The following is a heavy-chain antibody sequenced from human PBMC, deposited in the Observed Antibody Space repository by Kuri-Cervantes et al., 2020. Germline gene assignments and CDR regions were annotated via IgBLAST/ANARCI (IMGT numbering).Heavy chain of an antibody. J-gene: IGHJ4*02. D-gene: IGHD3-10*01. CDR1: GFIFRKNT. CDR3: TRGSEGNYLYFDY. V-gene: IGHV3-33*01. CDR2: IWYDGSDK. Sequence: LALIWGGSGFIFRKNTMHWVRQAPGKGLEWVAVIWYDGSDKYYPDSVKGRFTISRDNAKNTLYLQMNSLRAEDAAVYSCTRGSEGNYLYFDYWGQGTLVTVSS.